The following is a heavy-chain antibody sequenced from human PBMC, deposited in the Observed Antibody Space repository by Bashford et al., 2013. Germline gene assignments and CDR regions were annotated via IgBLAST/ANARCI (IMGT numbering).Heavy chain of an antibody. J-gene: IGHJ5*01. D-gene: IGHD3-10*01. CDR2: IDPADSRT. CDR1: GYRFTSYW. V-gene: IGHV5-10-1*01. Sequence: GESLKISCKASGYRFTSYWISWVRQMPGKGLEWLGRIDPADSRTSYTSAFQGHVAISADMSVNTVYLQWSNLQSSDTGIYYCARLDGSLSYYNNNWFDSWGQGTLVTVSS. CDR3: ARLDGSLSYYNNNWFDS.